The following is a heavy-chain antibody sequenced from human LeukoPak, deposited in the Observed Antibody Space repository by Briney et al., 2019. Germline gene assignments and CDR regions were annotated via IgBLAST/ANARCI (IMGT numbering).Heavy chain of an antibody. CDR1: GFIFSSYA. CDR3: ARGVWEMATITGGFDY. Sequence: GGSLRLSCATSGFIFSSYAMHWVRQAPGKGLEWVAVISYDGSNKYYADSVKGRFTISRDNSKNTLYLQMNSLRAEDTAVYYCARGVWEMATITGGFDYWGQGTLVTVSS. V-gene: IGHV3-30*04. CDR2: ISYDGSNK. J-gene: IGHJ4*02. D-gene: IGHD5-24*01.